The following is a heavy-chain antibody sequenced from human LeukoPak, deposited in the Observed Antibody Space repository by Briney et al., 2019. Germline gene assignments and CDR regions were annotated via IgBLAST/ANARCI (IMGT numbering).Heavy chain of an antibody. Sequence: ASVKVSCKASGGTFSSYAISWVRQAPGRGLEWMGRIIPILGIANYAQKFQGRVTITADKSTSTAYMELSSLRSEDTAVYYCARGPDYGGNSASYYWGQGTLVTVSS. J-gene: IGHJ4*02. CDR1: GGTFSSYA. CDR3: ARGPDYGGNSASYY. V-gene: IGHV1-69*04. D-gene: IGHD4-23*01. CDR2: IIPILGIA.